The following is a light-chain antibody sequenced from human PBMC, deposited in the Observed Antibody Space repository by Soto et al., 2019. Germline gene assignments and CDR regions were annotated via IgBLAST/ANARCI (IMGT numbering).Light chain of an antibody. Sequence: DIQMTQSPSTLSASVGDRVTITCRASQSISSWLAWYQQKPEKAPKLLIYDASSLESGVPSRFSGSGSGTEFTLTISSLQPDDFATYYCQQYNSYSWTFGRGTKVEIK. CDR3: QQYNSYSWT. CDR1: QSISSW. J-gene: IGKJ1*01. CDR2: DAS. V-gene: IGKV1-5*01.